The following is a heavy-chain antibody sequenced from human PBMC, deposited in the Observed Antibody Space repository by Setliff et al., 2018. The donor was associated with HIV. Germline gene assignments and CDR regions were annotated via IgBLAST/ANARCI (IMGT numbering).Heavy chain of an antibody. CDR1: GFTFSSYE. Sequence: GGSLRLSCAASGFTFSSYEMHWVRQAPGKGLEWVALISFDGGKEYYADSVKGRFTISRDNSRDTVFLEMTSLRAEDTAVYYCAKAMGHLPYFFDSWGQGTLVTVSS. J-gene: IGHJ4*02. CDR3: AKAMGHLPYFFDS. V-gene: IGHV3-30*04. CDR2: ISFDGGKE.